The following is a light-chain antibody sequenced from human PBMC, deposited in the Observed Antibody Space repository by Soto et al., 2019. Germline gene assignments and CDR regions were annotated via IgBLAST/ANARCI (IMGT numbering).Light chain of an antibody. CDR2: GNS. CDR1: SSNIGAGYY. CDR3: QSYDSSRSGSYV. V-gene: IGLV1-40*01. Sequence: QSVLTQPPSVSGAPGQRVTISCTGSSSNIGAGYYVHWYQQLPGTAPKLLIYGNSNRPSGVPDRFSGSKSGTSASLAITGLQAEDEDDYYCQSYDSSRSGSYVFGAGTKVTVL. J-gene: IGLJ1*01.